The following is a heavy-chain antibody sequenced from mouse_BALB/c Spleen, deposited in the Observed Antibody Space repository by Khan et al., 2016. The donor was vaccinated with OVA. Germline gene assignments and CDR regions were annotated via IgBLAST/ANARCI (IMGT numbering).Heavy chain of an antibody. D-gene: IGHD1-1*01. J-gene: IGHJ2*01. CDR1: GYSITSDYA. Sequence: EVQLQESGPGLVKPSQSLSLTCTVTGYSITSDYAWNWIRQFPGNKLEWMGYISYSGNTKYNPSLKSRISITRDTSENQFFLQLNSVTIEDTATYYGARIYGGDFDYWGQGTTLTVSS. CDR3: ARIYGGDFDY. CDR2: ISYSGNT. V-gene: IGHV3-2*02.